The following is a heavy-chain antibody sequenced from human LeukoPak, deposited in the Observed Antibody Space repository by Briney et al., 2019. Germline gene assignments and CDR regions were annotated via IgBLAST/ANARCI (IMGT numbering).Heavy chain of an antibody. Sequence: GGSLRLSCAASGXTFSSYEMNWVRQAPGKGLEWVSYITSSGRTIYYADSVKGRFTISRDNAKNSLYLQMNGLRAEDTAIYYCTRVSATEVFDYWGQGTLVTVPS. J-gene: IGHJ4*02. CDR2: ITSSGRTI. CDR1: GXTFSSYE. CDR3: TRVSATEVFDY. V-gene: IGHV3-48*03.